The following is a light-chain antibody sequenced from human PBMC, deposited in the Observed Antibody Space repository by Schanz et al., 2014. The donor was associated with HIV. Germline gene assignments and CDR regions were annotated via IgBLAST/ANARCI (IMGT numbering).Light chain of an antibody. V-gene: IGLV1-51*01. CDR1: SSNIGNNY. CDR3: GTWDSSLSAVV. Sequence: QSVLTQPPSVSAAPGQKVTISCSGSSSNIGNNYVPWYQHLPGTAPKLLIYDNNKRPSGIPDRFSASKSGTSATLGITGLQTGDEADYYCGTWDSSLSAVVFGGGTKLTVL. J-gene: IGLJ2*01. CDR2: DNN.